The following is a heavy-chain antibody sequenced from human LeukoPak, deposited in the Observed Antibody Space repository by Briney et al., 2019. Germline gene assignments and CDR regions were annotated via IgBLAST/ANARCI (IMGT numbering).Heavy chain of an antibody. D-gene: IGHD3-22*01. CDR3: ARGFSDYDSSGYRPFDY. V-gene: IGHV4-34*01. CDR2: INHSGST. CDR1: GGSFSGYY. Sequence: PSETLSLTCAVYGGSFSGYYWSWIRQPPGKGLEWIGEINHSGSTNYNPSLKSRVTISVDTSKNQFSLKLSSVTAADTAVYYCARGFSDYDSSGYRPFDYWGQVTLVTVSS. J-gene: IGHJ4*02.